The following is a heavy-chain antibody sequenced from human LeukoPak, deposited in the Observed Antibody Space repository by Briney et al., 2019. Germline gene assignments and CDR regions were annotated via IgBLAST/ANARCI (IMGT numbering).Heavy chain of an antibody. D-gene: IGHD5-24*01. J-gene: IGHJ4*02. Sequence: SQTLSLTCAISGDSVSSNRASWTWIRQSPSRGLEWLGRTYYRSKWYNDYAVSLKRRISINPDTSKNQFSLQLNSVTPEDRAVYYCSRSDGASDFDYWGQGTLVTVSS. V-gene: IGHV6-1*01. CDR2: TYYRSKWYN. CDR3: SRSDGASDFDY. CDR1: GDSVSSNRAS.